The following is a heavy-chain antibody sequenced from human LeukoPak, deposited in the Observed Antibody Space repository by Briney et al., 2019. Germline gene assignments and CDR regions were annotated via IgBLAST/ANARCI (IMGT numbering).Heavy chain of an antibody. Sequence: SETLSLTCAVSGGSISSSNWWSWVRQPPGKGLEWIGQIYHSGSTNYNPSLKSRVAISVDKSKNQFSLNLISVTAADTAVYYCTRAGQGYCTSASCYLSLDYWGQGTLVTVSS. CDR3: TRAGQGYCTSASCYLSLDY. CDR1: GGSISSSNW. J-gene: IGHJ4*02. D-gene: IGHD2-2*01. V-gene: IGHV4-4*02. CDR2: IYHSGST.